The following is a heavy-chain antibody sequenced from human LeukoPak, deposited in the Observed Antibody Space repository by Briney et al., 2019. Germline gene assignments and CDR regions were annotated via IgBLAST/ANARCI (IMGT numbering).Heavy chain of an antibody. D-gene: IGHD2-2*01. J-gene: IGHJ4*02. CDR2: ISAYNGNT. CDR3: ARSCSSTSCYLNDY. CDR1: GYTFTSYG. V-gene: IGHV1-18*04. Sequence: ASVKVSCKASGYTFTSYGISWARQAPGQGLEWMGLISAYNGNTNYAQKLQGRVTMTTDTSTSTAYMELRSLRSDDTAVYYCARSCSSTSCYLNDYWGQGTLVTVSS.